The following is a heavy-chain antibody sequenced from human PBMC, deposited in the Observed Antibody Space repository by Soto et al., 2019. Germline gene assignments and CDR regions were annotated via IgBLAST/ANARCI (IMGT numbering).Heavy chain of an antibody. CDR3: ARERYCTNGVCYSPHYYYYMDV. V-gene: IGHV1-69*04. J-gene: IGHJ6*03. D-gene: IGHD2-8*01. Sequence: SVKVSCKASGGTFSSYTISWVRQAPGQGLEWMGRIIPILGIANYAQKFQGRVTITADKSTSTAYMELSSLRSEDTAVYYCARERYCTNGVCYSPHYYYYMDVWGKGTTVTVSS. CDR2: IIPILGIA. CDR1: GGTFSSYT.